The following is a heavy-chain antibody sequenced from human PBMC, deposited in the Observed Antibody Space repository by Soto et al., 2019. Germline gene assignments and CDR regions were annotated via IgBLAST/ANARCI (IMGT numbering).Heavy chain of an antibody. D-gene: IGHD3-16*02. Sequence: EVQLVESGGGLVQPGRSLRLSCAASGFTFDDYAMHWVRQAPGKGLEWVSGISWNSGSIGYADSVKGRFTISRDNAKNSLYLQMNSLRAEDTALYYCAKAVEYIWGSYPTRGYYFDYWGQGTLVTVSS. V-gene: IGHV3-9*01. CDR3: AKAVEYIWGSYPTRGYYFDY. CDR1: GFTFDDYA. CDR2: ISWNSGSI. J-gene: IGHJ4*02.